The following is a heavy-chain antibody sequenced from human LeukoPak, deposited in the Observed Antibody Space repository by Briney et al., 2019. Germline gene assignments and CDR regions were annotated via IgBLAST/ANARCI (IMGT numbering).Heavy chain of an antibody. Sequence: GGSLRLSCAASGFTFSNYWMHWVRQAPGKGLVWVSRINSDGSTTSYADSVKGRFTISRDNAKNTLYLQMNSLRAEDTAVYYCASGNYYGMDVWGQGTTVTVSS. V-gene: IGHV3-74*01. CDR3: ASGNYYGMDV. CDR1: GFTFSNYW. J-gene: IGHJ6*02. CDR2: INSDGSTT.